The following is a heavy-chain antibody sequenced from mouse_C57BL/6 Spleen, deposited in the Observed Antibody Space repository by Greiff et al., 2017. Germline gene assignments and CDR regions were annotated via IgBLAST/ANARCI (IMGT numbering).Heavy chain of an antibody. CDR2: IDPSDSYT. CDR3: ARSTGARDY. Sequence: QVQLQQPGAELVMPGASVKLSCKASGYTFTSYWMHWVKQRPGQGLEWIGEIDPSDSYTNYTQKFKGKSTLTVDKSSSTAYLQLSSLTSEDSAVYYGARSTGARDYWGQGTLVTVSS. V-gene: IGHV1-69*01. J-gene: IGHJ4*01. CDR1: GYTFTSYW. D-gene: IGHD4-1*01.